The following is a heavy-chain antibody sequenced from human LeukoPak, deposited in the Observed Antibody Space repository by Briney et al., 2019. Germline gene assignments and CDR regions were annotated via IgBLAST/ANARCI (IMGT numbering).Heavy chain of an antibody. CDR2: ISWNSGSI. J-gene: IGHJ4*02. D-gene: IGHD3-3*01. CDR3: AKDSRSYYDFWSGYYTLWYFDY. V-gene: IGHV3-9*01. CDR1: GFTFSSYA. Sequence: GGSLRLSCAASGFTFSSYAMSWVRQAPGKGLEWVSGISWNSGSIGYADSVKGRFTISRDNAKNSLYLKMNSLRAEDTALYYCAKDSRSYYDFWSGYYTLWYFDYWGQGTLVTVSS.